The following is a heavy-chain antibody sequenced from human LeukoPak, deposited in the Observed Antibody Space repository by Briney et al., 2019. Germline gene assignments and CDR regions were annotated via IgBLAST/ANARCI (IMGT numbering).Heavy chain of an antibody. Sequence: GGSLRLSCAASGFTFSSYSMNWVRQAPGKGLEWVSYISSSSTIYYADSVKGRFTISRDNAKNSLYLQINSLRAEDTALYYCAKDFGKSSSWFDYWGQGVLVTVSS. CDR3: AKDFGKSSSWFDY. CDR1: GFTFSSYS. D-gene: IGHD6-13*01. V-gene: IGHV3-48*04. CDR2: ISSSSTI. J-gene: IGHJ5*01.